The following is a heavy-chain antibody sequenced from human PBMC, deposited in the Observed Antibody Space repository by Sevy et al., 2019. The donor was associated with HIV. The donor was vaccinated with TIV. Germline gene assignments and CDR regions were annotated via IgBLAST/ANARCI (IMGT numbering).Heavy chain of an antibody. V-gene: IGHV4-30-4*01. Sequence: SETLSLTCTVSGGSISSGDYYWSWIRQPPGKGLEWIGYIYYSGSTYYNPSLKSRVTISVEPSKNQFSLKLSSVTAADTAVYYCARVMGYGGNDDYWGQGTLVTVSS. CDR2: IYYSGST. CDR1: GGSISSGDYY. D-gene: IGHD4-17*01. CDR3: ARVMGYGGNDDY. J-gene: IGHJ4*02.